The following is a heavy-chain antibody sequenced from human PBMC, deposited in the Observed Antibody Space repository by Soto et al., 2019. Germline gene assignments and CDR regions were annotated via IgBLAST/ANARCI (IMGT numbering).Heavy chain of an antibody. CDR1: GFTFSSYA. Sequence: GGSLRLSCAASGFTFSSYAMIWVRQAPGKGLEWVAAILYDGGNTYHADSVKGRFTISRDNSKNTLYLQMNSLRAEDTAVYYCARGGTSPDYWGQGTLVTVSS. CDR3: ARGGTSPDY. J-gene: IGHJ4*02. V-gene: IGHV3-33*08. D-gene: IGHD2-2*01. CDR2: ILYDGGNT.